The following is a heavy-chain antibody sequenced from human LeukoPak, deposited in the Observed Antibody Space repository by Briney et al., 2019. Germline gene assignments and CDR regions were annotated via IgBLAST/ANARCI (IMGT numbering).Heavy chain of an antibody. J-gene: IGHJ4*02. D-gene: IGHD3-22*01. CDR3: ARGWGSSGRKNPYYFDY. Sequence: SETLSLTCTVSGGSISSGSYYWTWIRQPAGKELEWIGRIYTSGTTNYNPFLKSRVTISVDTSKNQFSLRLRSVTAADTAVYYCARGWGSSGRKNPYYFDYWGQGTLVTVSS. CDR2: IYTSGTT. CDR1: GGSISSGSYY. V-gene: IGHV4-61*02.